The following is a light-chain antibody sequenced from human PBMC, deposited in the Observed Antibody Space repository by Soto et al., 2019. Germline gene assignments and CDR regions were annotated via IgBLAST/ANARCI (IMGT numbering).Light chain of an antibody. V-gene: IGLV2-14*01. CDR2: EVT. Sequence: QSALTQPASVSGSPGQSITISCTGTSSDIGAYNYVSWYQQHPGKAPKLMIYEVTNRPSGISDRFSASRSGNTASLSISGLQAEDEADYFCSSSSSAVAFVFGTGTKLTVL. J-gene: IGLJ1*01. CDR1: SSDIGAYNY. CDR3: SSSSSAVAFV.